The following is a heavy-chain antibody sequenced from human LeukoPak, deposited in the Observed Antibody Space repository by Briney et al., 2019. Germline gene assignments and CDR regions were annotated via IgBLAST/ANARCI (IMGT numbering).Heavy chain of an antibody. J-gene: IGHJ4*02. V-gene: IGHV1-2*02. CDR1: GYTFTGYY. Sequence: ASVKVSCKASGYTFTGYYMHWVRQAPGQGLEWMGWINPNSGGTNYAQKFQGRVTMTRDTSISTAHMELSRLRSDDTAVYYCARDQGDVLRYFDWLSVSDYWGQGTLVTVSS. D-gene: IGHD3-9*01. CDR3: ARDQGDVLRYFDWLSVSDY. CDR2: INPNSGGT.